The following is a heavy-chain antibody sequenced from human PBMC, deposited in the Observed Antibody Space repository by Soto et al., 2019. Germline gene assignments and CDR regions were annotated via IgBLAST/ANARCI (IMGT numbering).Heavy chain of an antibody. V-gene: IGHV5-51*01. J-gene: IGHJ4*02. Sequence: GESLKISCKASGYSFTSFWIGWVRQMPGKGLESMGIIYPGDSDTRYSPSFEGQVTISADKSISTAYLQWSSLKASDTAMYYCARHQHGSSVDYWGQGTLVTVSS. CDR3: ARHQHGSSVDY. CDR1: GYSFTSFW. CDR2: IYPGDSDT. D-gene: IGHD2-2*01.